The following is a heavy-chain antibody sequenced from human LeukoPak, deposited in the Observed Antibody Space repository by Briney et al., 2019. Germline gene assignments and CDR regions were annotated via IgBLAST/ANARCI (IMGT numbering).Heavy chain of an antibody. CDR3: ARDRGNDYLDS. V-gene: IGHV3-33*01. Sequence: QAGGSLRLSCVVSGVSLSSHGMHWVRQAPGKGLEWLTFTWSDGRSEYYADSVKGRFTVSRDNSKNTVYLQINSLRVEDTAVYYCARDRGNDYLDSWGQGTLVTVSS. J-gene: IGHJ4*02. CDR2: TWSDGRSE. CDR1: GVSLSSHG.